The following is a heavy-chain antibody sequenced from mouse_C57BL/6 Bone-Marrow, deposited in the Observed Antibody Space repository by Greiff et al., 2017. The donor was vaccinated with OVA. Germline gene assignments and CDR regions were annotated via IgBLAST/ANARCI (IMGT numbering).Heavy chain of an antibody. CDR1: GFTFSDYG. CDR3: AKKTYYTNYYAMDY. J-gene: IGHJ4*01. CDR2: ISSGSSTI. Sequence: EVQRVESGGGLVKPGGSLKLSCAASGFTFSDYGMHWVRQAPEKGLAWVAYISSGSSTIYYADTVKGRFTIDRDNAKNTLFLQMTSLRSEDTAMYYCAKKTYYTNYYAMDYWGQGTSVTVSS. D-gene: IGHD2-12*01. V-gene: IGHV5-17*01.